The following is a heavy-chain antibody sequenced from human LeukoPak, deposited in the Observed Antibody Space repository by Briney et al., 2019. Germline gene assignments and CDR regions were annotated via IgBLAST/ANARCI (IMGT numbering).Heavy chain of an antibody. J-gene: IGHJ6*02. CDR2: INWNGGST. V-gene: IGHV3-20*04. CDR1: GFTFDDYG. Sequence: GGSLRLSCAASGFTFDDYGMSWVRQAPGKGLEWVSGINWNGGSTGYADSVKGRFTISRDNAKNSLYLRMNSLRGEDTALYYCARVGGCSSTSCYGYYYYGMDVWGQGTTVTVSS. CDR3: ARVGGCSSTSCYGYYYYGMDV. D-gene: IGHD2-2*01.